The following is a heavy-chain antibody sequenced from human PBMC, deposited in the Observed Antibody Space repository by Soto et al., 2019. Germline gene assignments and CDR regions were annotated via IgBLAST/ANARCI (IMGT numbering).Heavy chain of an antibody. CDR1: GFTFSSYG. D-gene: IGHD6-13*01. V-gene: IGHV3-33*01. CDR3: ARFLGIAAAGTGY. CDR2: IWYDGSNK. J-gene: IGHJ4*02. Sequence: ESGGGVVQPGRSLRLSCAASGFTFSSYGMHWVRQAPGKGLEWVAVIWYDGSNKYYADSVKGRFTISRDNSKNTLYLQMNSLRAEDTAVYYCARFLGIAAAGTGYWGQGTLVTVSS.